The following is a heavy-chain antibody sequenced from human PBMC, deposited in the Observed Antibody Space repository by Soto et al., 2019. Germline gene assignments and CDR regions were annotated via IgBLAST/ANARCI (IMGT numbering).Heavy chain of an antibody. CDR3: AKDRITMIVDI. V-gene: IGHV3-30*18. Sequence: GGSLRLSCAASGFTFSSYGMHWVRQAPGKGLEWVAVISYDGSNKYYADSVKGRFTISRDNSKNTLYLQMNSLRAEDTAVYYCAKDRITMIVDIWGQGTMVTVSS. J-gene: IGHJ3*02. CDR1: GFTFSSYG. CDR2: ISYDGSNK. D-gene: IGHD3-22*01.